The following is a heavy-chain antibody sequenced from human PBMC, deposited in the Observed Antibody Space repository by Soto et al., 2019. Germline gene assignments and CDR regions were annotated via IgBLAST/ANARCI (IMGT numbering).Heavy chain of an antibody. V-gene: IGHV4-30-2*01. CDR2: INHSGST. D-gene: IGHD2-8*02. J-gene: IGHJ4*02. CDR1: GGSISSSSYS. CDR3: ARDKITGLFDY. Sequence: SETLSLTCPVSGGSISSSSYSWTWIRQPPGKGLEWIGYINHSGSTNYNPSLKSRVTISVDTSKNQFSLKLTSVTAADTAVYYCARDKITGLFDYWGQGTLVTVSS.